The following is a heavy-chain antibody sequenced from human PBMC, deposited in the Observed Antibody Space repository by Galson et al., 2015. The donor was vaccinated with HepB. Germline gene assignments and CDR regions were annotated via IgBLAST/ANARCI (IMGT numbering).Heavy chain of an antibody. CDR3: AKDQLMSGRNCAFDV. J-gene: IGHJ3*01. Sequence: SLRLSCAASGFTFSSYVMSWVRQAPGRGLEWVSVIGTNGGDTHYADSVKGRFTISRDNSKNTLYLQMNSLRAEDTAVYYCAKDQLMSGRNCAFDVWGQGTMVTVSS. D-gene: IGHD1-1*01. V-gene: IGHV3-23*01. CDR1: GFTFSSYV. CDR2: IGTNGGDT.